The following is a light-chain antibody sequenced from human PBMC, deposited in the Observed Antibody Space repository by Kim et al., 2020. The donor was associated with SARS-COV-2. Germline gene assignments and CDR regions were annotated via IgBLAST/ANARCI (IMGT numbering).Light chain of an antibody. J-gene: IGKJ2*01. CDR3: MQDGNCPRT. Sequence: AIGMTQSPSSLSASVGDRVTIACRASQNIRNELGWYQQKAGKAPKLLIYGASTLQSGVPSRFSGSGSGTDFTLTITSLQPEDFATYCCMQDGNCPRTCGRGTKLEI. CDR1: QNIRNE. CDR2: GAS. V-gene: IGKV1-6*01.